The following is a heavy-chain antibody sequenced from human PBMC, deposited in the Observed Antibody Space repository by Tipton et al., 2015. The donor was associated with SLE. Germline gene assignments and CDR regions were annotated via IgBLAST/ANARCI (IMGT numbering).Heavy chain of an antibody. J-gene: IGHJ3*02. CDR2: VYHSGSA. Sequence: TLSLTCAVSGGSIGSGGYSWNWIRQPPGKGLEWIGYVYHSGSAYYNPSLKSRVTISVDTSKNQFSLRLSSVTAADTALYYCARSLEEFGSYSLFEFLVSFDIWGQGTMVTVSS. D-gene: IGHD1-26*01. CDR3: ARSLEEFGSYSLFEFLVSFDI. V-gene: IGHV4-30-2*02. CDR1: GGSIGSGGYS.